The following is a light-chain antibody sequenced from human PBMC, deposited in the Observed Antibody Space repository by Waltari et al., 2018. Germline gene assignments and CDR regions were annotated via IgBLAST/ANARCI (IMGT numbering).Light chain of an antibody. Sequence: EIVMTQSPATLSVSPGERATLSCRASQTLTSNLAWYQQKPGQAPMLLIYGASIRATGNPARFSGSGSGTQFTLTISNLQSEDFVVYYCQQYNNRPYTFGQGTKLEIK. CDR1: QTLTSN. V-gene: IGKV3-15*01. CDR3: QQYNNRPYT. CDR2: GAS. J-gene: IGKJ2*01.